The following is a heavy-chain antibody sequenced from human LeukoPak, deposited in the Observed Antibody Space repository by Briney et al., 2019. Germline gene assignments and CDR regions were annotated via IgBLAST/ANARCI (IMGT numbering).Heavy chain of an antibody. J-gene: IGHJ4*02. D-gene: IGHD3-22*01. CDR1: GGSISSYY. Sequence: PSETLSLTCTVSGGSISSYYWSWIRQPPGKGLEWIGYIYYSGSTNYNPSLKSRVTISVDTSKNQFSLKLSSVTTADTAVYYCARSSGYYFFDYWGQVTLVTVSS. CDR3: ARSSGYYFFDY. V-gene: IGHV4-59*01. CDR2: IYYSGST.